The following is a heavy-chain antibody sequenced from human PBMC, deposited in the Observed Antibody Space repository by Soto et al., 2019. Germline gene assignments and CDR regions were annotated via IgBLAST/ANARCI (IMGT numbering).Heavy chain of an antibody. D-gene: IGHD5-18*01. CDR2: IIPIFGTA. CDR3: AMVTSGKYYYYYYGMDV. J-gene: IGHJ6*02. V-gene: IGHV1-69*13. Sequence: SVKVSCKASGGTFSSYAISWVRQAPGQGLEWMGGIIPIFGTANYAQKFQGRVTITADESTSTAYMELSSLRSEDTAVYYCAMVTSGKYYYYYYGMDVWGQGXTVTVYS. CDR1: GGTFSSYA.